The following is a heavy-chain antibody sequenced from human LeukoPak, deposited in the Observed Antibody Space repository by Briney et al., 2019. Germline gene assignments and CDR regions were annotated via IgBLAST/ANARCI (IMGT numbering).Heavy chain of an antibody. CDR1: GFTLSSYG. Sequence: GGSLRLSCAASGFTLSSYGMHWVRQAPGKGLEWVAFISYNGGNKYYADSVKGRFTFSRDNSNNTLYLQMSSLRAEDTAVYYCAKDIVRGSHWGDYYHYGMDVWGQGTTVTVSS. V-gene: IGHV3-30*18. CDR2: ISYNGGNK. J-gene: IGHJ6*02. D-gene: IGHD1-26*01. CDR3: AKDIVRGSHWGDYYHYGMDV.